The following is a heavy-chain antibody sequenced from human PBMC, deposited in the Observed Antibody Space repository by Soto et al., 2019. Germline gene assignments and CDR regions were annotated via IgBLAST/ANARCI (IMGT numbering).Heavy chain of an antibody. D-gene: IGHD3-22*01. CDR1: GFTFSSYA. V-gene: IGHV3-33*08. J-gene: IGHJ3*02. CDR3: ASQPDSGYYAFDI. CDR2: IWYDGSNK. Sequence: HPGGSLRLSCAASGFTFSSYAMHWVRQAPGKGLEWVAVIWYDGSNKYYADSVKGRFTISRDNSKNTLYLQMNSLRAEDTAVYYCASQPDSGYYAFDIWGQGTMVTVSS.